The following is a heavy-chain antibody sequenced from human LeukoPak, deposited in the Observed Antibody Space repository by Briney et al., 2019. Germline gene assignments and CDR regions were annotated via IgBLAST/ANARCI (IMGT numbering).Heavy chain of an antibody. J-gene: IGHJ3*02. Sequence: GGSLRLSCAASGFTFSSYEMNWVRQAPGKGLEWVSYISSSGSTIYYADSVKGRFTISRDNAKNSLYLQMNSLRAEDTAVYYCARGRAYCGGACYCSILPSTFYIWGQETKLSVSS. D-gene: IGHD2-21*02. CDR3: ARGRAYCGGACYCSILPSTFYI. CDR1: GFTFSSYE. CDR2: ISSSGSTI. V-gene: IGHV3-48*03.